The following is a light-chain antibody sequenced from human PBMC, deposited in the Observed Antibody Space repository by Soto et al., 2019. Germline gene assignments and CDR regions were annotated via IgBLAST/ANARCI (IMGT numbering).Light chain of an antibody. J-gene: IGKJ4*01. CDR3: QQLSRYPLT. Sequence: DIQLTQSPSVLSASVGDTVTITCRASQALSNYLAWYQQKPRKAPDLLIYSASTLQSGVPSRFSGSGSETEFSLTIRALQPEDFATYYCQQLSRYPLTFGGGTKVDIK. CDR1: QALSNY. CDR2: SAS. V-gene: IGKV1-9*01.